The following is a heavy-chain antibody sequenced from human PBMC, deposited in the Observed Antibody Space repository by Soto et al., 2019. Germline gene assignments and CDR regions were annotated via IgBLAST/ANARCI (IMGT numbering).Heavy chain of an antibody. CDR1: GFTFSSHG. D-gene: IGHD3-16*01. CDR2: IWYDGSNK. CDR3: ARWGPDKVLDY. J-gene: IGHJ4*02. V-gene: IGHV3-33*01. Sequence: QVQLVESGGGVVQPGRSLRVSCAPSGFTFSSHGMHWVRQAPGKGLEWVAVIWYDGSNKYYGESVKGRFIISRDNSKNTVDLQMNSLRAEDTAIYYCARWGPDKVLDYWGQGTLVTVSS.